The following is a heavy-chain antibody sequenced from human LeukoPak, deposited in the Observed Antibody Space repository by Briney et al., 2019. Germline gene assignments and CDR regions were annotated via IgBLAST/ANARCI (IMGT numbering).Heavy chain of an antibody. J-gene: IGHJ6*02. CDR3: ARSFGVVIPYGMDV. CDR2: IYSGGSA. CDR1: GFTVSSNY. D-gene: IGHD3-3*01. Sequence: GGSLRLSCAASGFTVSSNYMSWVRQAPGKGLEWVSVIYSGGSAYYADSVKGRFTISRDNSKNTLYLQMNSLRAEDTAVYYCARSFGVVIPYGMDVWGQGTTVTVSS. V-gene: IGHV3-66*01.